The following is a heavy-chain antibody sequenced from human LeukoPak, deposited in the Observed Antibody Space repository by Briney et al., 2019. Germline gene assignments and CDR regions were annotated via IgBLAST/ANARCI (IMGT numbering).Heavy chain of an antibody. J-gene: IGHJ4*02. D-gene: IGHD1-26*01. CDR1: GGTFSSYA. CDR3: ARIIVGATYFDY. Sequence: GASVKVSCKASGGTFSSYAISWVRQAPGQGLEWMGRIIPILGIANYAQKFQGRVTITADKSTSTAYMELSSLRYEDTAVYYCARIIVGATYFDYWGQGTLVTVSS. CDR2: IIPILGIA. V-gene: IGHV1-69*04.